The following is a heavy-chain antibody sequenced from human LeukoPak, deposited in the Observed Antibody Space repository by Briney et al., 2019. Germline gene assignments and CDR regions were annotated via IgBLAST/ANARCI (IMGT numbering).Heavy chain of an antibody. V-gene: IGHV1-2*02. D-gene: IGHD2-2*01. Sequence: ASVKVSCKASGYTFTGYYMHWVRQAPGQGLEWMGWINPNSGGTNYAQKLQGRVTMTTDTSTSTAYMELRSLRSDDTAVYYCARPEYCSSTSCYEMPFDYWGQGTLVTVSS. CDR2: INPNSGGT. J-gene: IGHJ4*02. CDR3: ARPEYCSSTSCYEMPFDY. CDR1: GYTFTGYY.